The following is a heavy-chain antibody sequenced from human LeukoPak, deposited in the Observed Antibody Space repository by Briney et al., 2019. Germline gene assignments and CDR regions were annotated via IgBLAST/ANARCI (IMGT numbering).Heavy chain of an antibody. V-gene: IGHV4-59*01. D-gene: IGHD6-19*01. CDR3: AGWTGAVAGRGYFDY. J-gene: IGHJ4*02. CDR2: IYYSGST. Sequence: SETLSLTCTVSGGSISSYYWSWIRQPPGKGLEWIGYIYYSGSTNYNPSLKSRVTISVDTSKNQFSLKLSSVTAADTAVYYCAGWTGAVAGRGYFDYWGQGTLVTVSS. CDR1: GGSISSYY.